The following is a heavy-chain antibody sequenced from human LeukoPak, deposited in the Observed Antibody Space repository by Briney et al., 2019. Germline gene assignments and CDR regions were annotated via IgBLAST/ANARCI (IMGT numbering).Heavy chain of an antibody. J-gene: IGHJ3*02. CDR1: GGSISSYY. D-gene: IGHD2-2*01. CDR2: IYTSGST. V-gene: IGHV4-4*07. CDR3: ARDRIVVVPAARNDAFDI. Sequence: SETLSLTCTVSGGSISSYYWSWIRQPAGKGLGWIGRIYTSGSTNYNPSLKSRVTMSVDTSKNQFSLKLSSVTAADTAVYYCARDRIVVVPAARNDAFDIWGQGAMVTVSS.